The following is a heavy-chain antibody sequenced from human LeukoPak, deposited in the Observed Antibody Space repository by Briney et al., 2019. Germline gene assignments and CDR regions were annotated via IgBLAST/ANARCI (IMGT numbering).Heavy chain of an antibody. Sequence: GGSLRLSCAVSGFNFRDHWMDWVRQAPGKGLEWVGHIKNDGSETYYLDSLKGRFSISRDNTNNALYLQMNSLRAEDTASYYCAKDIRSSGPPSFDYWGQGTLVTVSS. CDR2: IKNDGSET. D-gene: IGHD6-19*01. CDR3: AKDIRSSGPPSFDY. V-gene: IGHV3-7*03. J-gene: IGHJ4*02. CDR1: GFNFRDHW.